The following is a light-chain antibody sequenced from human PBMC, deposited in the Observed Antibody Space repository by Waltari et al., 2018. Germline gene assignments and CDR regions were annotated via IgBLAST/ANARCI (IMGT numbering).Light chain of an antibody. Sequence: DIQMTQSPSSLSASVGNRFTITCQASQDISNYLSWYQQQPGKAPKLLIYDASNLQTGVPSRFSGRGSGTDYTDTISSLQPEDIATYYCQQYDKLPPFTFGPGTKVDIK. CDR1: QDISNY. V-gene: IGKV1-33*01. CDR2: DAS. CDR3: QQYDKLPPFT. J-gene: IGKJ3*01.